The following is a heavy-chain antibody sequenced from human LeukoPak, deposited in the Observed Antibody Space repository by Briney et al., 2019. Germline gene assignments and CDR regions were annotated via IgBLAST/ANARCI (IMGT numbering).Heavy chain of an antibody. CDR3: ARGRVWFGFFDL. CDR2: IYHSGNT. Sequence: ASETLSLTCAVSGYSISSGYYWGWIRQPPGKGLEWIGNIYHSGNTYYNPSLKSRLTISVDTSENRFSLRLSSVTAADTAVYYCARGRVWFGFFDLWGRGTLLTVSA. D-gene: IGHD3-10*01. J-gene: IGHJ2*01. CDR1: GYSISSGYY. V-gene: IGHV4-38-2*01.